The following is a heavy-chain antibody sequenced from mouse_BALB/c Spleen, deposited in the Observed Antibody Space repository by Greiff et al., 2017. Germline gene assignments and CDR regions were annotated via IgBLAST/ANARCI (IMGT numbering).Heavy chain of an antibody. V-gene: IGHV5-6*01. D-gene: IGHD1-1*01. CDR1: GFTFSSYG. Sequence: EVQLVESGGDLVKPGGSLKLSCAASGFTFSSYGMSWVRQTPDKRLEWVATISSGGSYTYYPDSVKGRFTISRDNAKNTLYLQMSSLKSEDTAMYYCARRVFYYGSSYDYFDYWGQGTTLTVSS. CDR3: ARRVFYYGSSYDYFDY. CDR2: ISSGGSYT. J-gene: IGHJ2*01.